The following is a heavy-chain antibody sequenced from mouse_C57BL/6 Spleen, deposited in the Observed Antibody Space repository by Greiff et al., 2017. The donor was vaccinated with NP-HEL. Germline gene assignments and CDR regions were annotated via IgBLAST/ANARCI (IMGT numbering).Heavy chain of an antibody. D-gene: IGHD2-13*01. Sequence: QVQLKESGAELARPGASVKLSCKASGYTFTSYGISWVKQRTGQGLEWIGEIYPRSGNTYYNEKFKGKATLTADKSSSTAYMELRSLTSEDSAVYFCARYSDYDDGFAYWGQGTIVTVSA. V-gene: IGHV1-81*01. CDR1: GYTFTSYG. J-gene: IGHJ3*01. CDR3: ARYSDYDDGFAY. CDR2: IYPRSGNT.